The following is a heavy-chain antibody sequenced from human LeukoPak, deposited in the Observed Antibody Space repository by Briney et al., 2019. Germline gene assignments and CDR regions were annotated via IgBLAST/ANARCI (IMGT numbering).Heavy chain of an antibody. CDR2: IYYSGST. Sequence: PSETLSLTCIVSGGSISSSSYYWGWIRQPPGKGLEWIGSIYYSGSTYYNPSLKSRVTISVDTSKDQFSLKLSSVTTADTAVYYCARWFRATYAHHADYWGQGTLVTVSS. CDR3: ARWFRATYAHHADY. D-gene: IGHD1-14*01. J-gene: IGHJ4*02. V-gene: IGHV4-39*01. CDR1: GGSISSSSYY.